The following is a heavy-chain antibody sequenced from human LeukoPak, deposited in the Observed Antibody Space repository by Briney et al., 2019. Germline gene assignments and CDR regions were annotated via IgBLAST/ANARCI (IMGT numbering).Heavy chain of an antibody. D-gene: IGHD5-18*01. J-gene: IGHJ4*02. Sequence: PSETLSLTCAVYGGSFSGYYWSWIRQPPGKGLEWIGEINHSGSTNYNPSLKSRVTISVDTSKNQFSLKLSSVTAADTAVYYCARGTEGYSYVPNPLTPRNFDYWGQGTLVTVSS. CDR3: ARGTEGYSYVPNPLTPRNFDY. CDR1: GGSFSGYY. CDR2: INHSGST. V-gene: IGHV4-34*01.